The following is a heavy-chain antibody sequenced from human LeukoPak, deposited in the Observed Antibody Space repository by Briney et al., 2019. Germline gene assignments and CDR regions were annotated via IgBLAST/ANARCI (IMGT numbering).Heavy chain of an antibody. CDR3: ARLSHHGPYYYALFQH. J-gene: IGHJ1*01. CDR1: GYSFTTYW. Sequence: GESLKISCKGSGYSFTTYWIGWVRQMPGKGLEWMGIIYLGDSDTRYSPSFQGQVTISADKSINTAYLQWSSLKASDTAMYYCARLSHHGPYYYALFQHWGQGTLVTVSS. CDR2: IYLGDSDT. V-gene: IGHV5-51*01. D-gene: IGHD3-10*01.